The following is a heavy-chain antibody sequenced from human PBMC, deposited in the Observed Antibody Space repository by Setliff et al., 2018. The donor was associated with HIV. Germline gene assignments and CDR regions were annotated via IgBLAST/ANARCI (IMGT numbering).Heavy chain of an antibody. Sequence: GGSLRLSCAASGFTVSSHYMSWVRQAPGKGLEWVSTIYSDGSTYHADSVKGRFTLSRDTSKNTLSLQMNSLRPEDTAVFYCARVRLYSSALDYWGQGTLGTVS. J-gene: IGHJ4*02. V-gene: IGHV3-66*02. CDR1: GFTVSSHY. D-gene: IGHD3-22*01. CDR3: ARVRLYSSALDY. CDR2: IYSDGST.